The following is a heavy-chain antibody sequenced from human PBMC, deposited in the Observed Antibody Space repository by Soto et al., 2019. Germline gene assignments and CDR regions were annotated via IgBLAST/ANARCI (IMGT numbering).Heavy chain of an antibody. CDR3: AKVVVAATRHTDFDS. J-gene: IGHJ4*02. CDR2: IYYDGST. D-gene: IGHD2-15*01. V-gene: IGHV4-39*01. CDR1: GGSINSNNYY. Sequence: SETLSLTCTVSGGSINSNNYYWAWIRQPPGKGLAWIASIYYDGSTYYNPSLKSRVTISIDTSKNQFSLRLRSVTAADTAIYYCAKVVVAATRHTDFDSWGQGTLVTVSS.